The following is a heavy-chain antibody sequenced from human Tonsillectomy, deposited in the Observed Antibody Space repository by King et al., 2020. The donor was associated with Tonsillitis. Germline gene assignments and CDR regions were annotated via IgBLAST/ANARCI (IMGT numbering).Heavy chain of an antibody. V-gene: IGHV3-15*01. CDR2: IKSKTDGGTT. CDR1: GFTFSNAW. D-gene: IGHD1-26*01. Sequence: VQLVESGGGLVKPGGSLRLSCAASGFTFSNAWMSWVRQAPGKGLEWVGRIKSKTDGGTTDYAAPVKGRFTISRDDSKNTLYLQMNSLKTEDTAVYYCTTCSGSGSHHYYYGMDVWGQGTTVTVSS. CDR3: TTCSGSGSHHYYYGMDV. J-gene: IGHJ6*02.